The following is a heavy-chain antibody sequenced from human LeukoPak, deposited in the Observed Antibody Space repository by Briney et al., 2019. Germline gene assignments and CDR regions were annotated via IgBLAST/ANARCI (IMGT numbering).Heavy chain of an antibody. CDR2: IYYSGST. J-gene: IGHJ6*02. D-gene: IGHD2-15*01. CDR1: GGSISSYY. V-gene: IGHV4-59*08. Sequence: SETLSLTCTVSGGSISSYYWSWIRQPPGKGLEWIGYIYYSGSTNYNPSLTSRVTISVDTSKNQFSLKLSSVTAADTAVYYCARLIMGYCSGGSCRGTKYYYYYGMDVWGQGTTVTVSS. CDR3: ARLIMGYCSGGSCRGTKYYYYYGMDV.